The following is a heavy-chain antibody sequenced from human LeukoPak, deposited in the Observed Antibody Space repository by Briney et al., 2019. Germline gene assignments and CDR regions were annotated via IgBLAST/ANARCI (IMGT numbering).Heavy chain of an antibody. CDR1: GGSISSYY. J-gene: IGHJ4*02. V-gene: IGHV4-59*01. CDR3: ARMGTYYDSSGYYEFDY. CDR2: IYYSGST. Sequence: AETLSLTCTASGGSISSYYWSWIRQPPGKGLEWIGYIYYSGSTNYNPSLKSRVTISVDTSKNQFSLKLSSVTAADTAVYYCARMGTYYDSSGYYEFDYWGQGTLVTVSS. D-gene: IGHD3-22*01.